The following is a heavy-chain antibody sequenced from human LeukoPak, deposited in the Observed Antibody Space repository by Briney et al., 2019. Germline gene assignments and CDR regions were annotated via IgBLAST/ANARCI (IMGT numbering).Heavy chain of an antibody. Sequence: ASETLSLTCTVSGGSINSYYWSWIRQPPGKGLEWIGEINHSGSTNYNPSLKSRVTISVDTSKNQFSLKLSSVTAADTAVYYCARGVRDTERYCSSTSCRGNYYYYYMDVWGKGTTVTVSS. CDR3: ARGVRDTERYCSSTSCRGNYYYYYMDV. J-gene: IGHJ6*03. CDR1: GGSINSYY. D-gene: IGHD2-2*01. V-gene: IGHV4-34*01. CDR2: INHSGST.